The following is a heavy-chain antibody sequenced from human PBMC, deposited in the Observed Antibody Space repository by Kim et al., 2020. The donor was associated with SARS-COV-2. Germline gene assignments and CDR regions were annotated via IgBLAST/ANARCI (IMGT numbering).Heavy chain of an antibody. J-gene: IGHJ3*02. CDR1: GFTFSSYW. CDR3: ARDQVYEEGRYNWNYVGFSQAFDI. D-gene: IGHD1-7*01. Sequence: GGSLRLSCAASGFTFSSYWMSWVRQAPGKGLEWVANIKQDGSEKYYVDSVKGRFTISRDNAKNSLYLQMNSLRAEDTAVYYCARDQVYEEGRYNWNYVGFSQAFDIWGQGTMVTVSS. V-gene: IGHV3-7*03. CDR2: IKQDGSEK.